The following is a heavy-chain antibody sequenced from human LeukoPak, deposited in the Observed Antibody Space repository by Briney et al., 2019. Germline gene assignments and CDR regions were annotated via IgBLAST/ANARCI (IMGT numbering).Heavy chain of an antibody. CDR2: MNPNSGNT. V-gene: IGHV1-8*02. Sequence: ASVKVSCKASGYTFTGYYMHWVRQATGQGLVWMGWMNPNSGNTGYAQKFQGRVTMTRNTSISTAYMELSSLRSEDTAVYYCARGLGTALPDYWGQGTLVTVSS. CDR1: GYTFTGYY. D-gene: IGHD1-1*01. J-gene: IGHJ4*02. CDR3: ARGLGTALPDY.